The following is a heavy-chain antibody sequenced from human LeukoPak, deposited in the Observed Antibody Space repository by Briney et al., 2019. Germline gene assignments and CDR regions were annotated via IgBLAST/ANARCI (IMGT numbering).Heavy chain of an antibody. V-gene: IGHV1-3*01. D-gene: IGHD3-3*01. Sequence: VASVKVSCKASGYTFTSYAMHWVRQAPGQRLEWMGWINAGNGNTKYSQKFQGRVTITRDTSASTAYMELSSPRSEDTAVYYCARDNDFWSAPSWFDPWGQGTLVTVSS. CDR3: ARDNDFWSAPSWFDP. CDR2: INAGNGNT. J-gene: IGHJ5*02. CDR1: GYTFTSYA.